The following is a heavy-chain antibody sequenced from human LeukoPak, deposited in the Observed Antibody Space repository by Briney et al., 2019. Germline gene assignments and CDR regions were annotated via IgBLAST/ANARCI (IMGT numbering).Heavy chain of an antibody. D-gene: IGHD3-10*01. Sequence: GGSLRLSCAASGFPFSSYEMNWVRQAPGKGLEWVSYISSSGSAIYYADSVKGRFTISRDNAKNPLYLQMNSLRAEDTAVYYCARDFRLTMVRGVAGFDYWGQGTLVTVSS. CDR2: ISSSGSAI. CDR1: GFPFSSYE. J-gene: IGHJ4*02. V-gene: IGHV3-48*03. CDR3: ARDFRLTMVRGVAGFDY.